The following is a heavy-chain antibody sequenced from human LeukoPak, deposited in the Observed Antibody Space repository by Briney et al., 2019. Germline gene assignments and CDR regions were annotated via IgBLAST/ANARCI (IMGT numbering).Heavy chain of an antibody. CDR3: ASGGRRSSSWYRAGY. Sequence: SETLSLTCAVYGGSFSGYNWSWIRQPPGKGLEWIGEINHSGSTNYNPSLKSRVTISVDTSKNQFSLKLSSVTAADTAVYYCASGGRRSSSWYRAGYWGQGTLVTVSS. J-gene: IGHJ4*02. CDR2: INHSGST. D-gene: IGHD6-13*01. V-gene: IGHV4-34*01. CDR1: GGSFSGYN.